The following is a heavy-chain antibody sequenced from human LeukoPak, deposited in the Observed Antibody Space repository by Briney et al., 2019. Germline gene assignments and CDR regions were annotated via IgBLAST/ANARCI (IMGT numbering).Heavy chain of an antibody. D-gene: IGHD3-22*01. CDR2: IYYSGST. Sequence: PSETLSLTCTVSGGSISSSSHYWGWIRQPPGKGLEWIGGIYYSGSTYDNPSLKSRVTISVDTSKNQFSLKLSSVTAADTAVYYCARLLYDSRGYYYFDSWGQGTLVIVSS. CDR1: GGSISSSSHY. J-gene: IGHJ4*02. CDR3: ARLLYDSRGYYYFDS. V-gene: IGHV4-39*01.